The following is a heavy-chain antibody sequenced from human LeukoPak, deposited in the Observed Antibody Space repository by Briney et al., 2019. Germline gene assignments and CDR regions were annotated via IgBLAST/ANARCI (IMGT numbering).Heavy chain of an antibody. CDR1: GYTFSSYH. V-gene: IGHV1-46*01. J-gene: IGHJ6*03. D-gene: IGHD3-10*01. Sequence: ASVKVSCKASGYTFSSYHMHWVRQAPGQGLEWVGIINPSGGRTTYAQKFQGRVTMTRDTSTSTVYMELSSQRSEDTAVYYCARDSAGIISRDYYYYYIDVWGKGTTVTVSS. CDR3: ARDSAGIISRDYYYYYIDV. CDR2: INPSGGRT.